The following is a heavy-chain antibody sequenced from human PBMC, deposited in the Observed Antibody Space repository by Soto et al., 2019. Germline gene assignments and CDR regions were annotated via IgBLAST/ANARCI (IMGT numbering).Heavy chain of an antibody. CDR2: ISGSGGST. CDR1: GFTFSSYA. CDR3: AKDREYSSGWSSVDY. V-gene: IGHV3-23*01. J-gene: IGHJ4*02. Sequence: EVQLLESGGGLVQPGGSLRLSCAVSGFTFSSYAMSWVRQAPGKGLEWVSAISGSGGSTYYADSVKGRFTISRDNSKNTLYLQMNSLRAEDTAVYYCAKDREYSSGWSSVDYWGQGTLVTVSS. D-gene: IGHD6-19*01.